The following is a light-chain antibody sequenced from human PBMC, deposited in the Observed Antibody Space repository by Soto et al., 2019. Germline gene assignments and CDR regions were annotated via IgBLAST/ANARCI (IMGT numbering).Light chain of an antibody. J-gene: IGKJ1*01. CDR1: QSVDSY. CDR2: DAS. V-gene: IGKV3-11*01. Sequence: VFRPSPATRPLSQGDRATLSCRASQSVDSYLAWYQQKPGQAPRLLIYDASNRATGIPARFSGSGSGTEFTLTISSLQPDDFATYYCQHYNIHSVAFGQGTKVDIK. CDR3: QHYNIHSVA.